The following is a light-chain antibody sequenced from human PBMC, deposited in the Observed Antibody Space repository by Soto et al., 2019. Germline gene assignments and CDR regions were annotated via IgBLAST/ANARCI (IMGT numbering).Light chain of an antibody. V-gene: IGKV1-17*01. CDR2: AAS. CDR3: LQHNSYPFT. CDR1: QGIRND. J-gene: IGKJ4*01. Sequence: DIQMAQSPSSLSASVGDRVTITCRASQGIRNDLAWYQQKPGKAPKRLSSAASSLESGVPSRFSGSGSGTEFTLTISSLRPEDFATYYCLQHNSYPFTVGGGTKVEIK.